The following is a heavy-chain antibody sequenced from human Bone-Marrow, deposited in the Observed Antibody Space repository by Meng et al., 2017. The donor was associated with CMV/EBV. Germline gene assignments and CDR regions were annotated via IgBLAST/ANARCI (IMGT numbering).Heavy chain of an antibody. Sequence: ASVKVSCKASGYTFTSYDINWVRQATGQGLEWMGWMNPNSGNTGYAQKFQGRVTMTRNTSISTAYMELSSLRSEDTAVYYCARGRSSSWSDWFYPWAQGTLVTVSS. J-gene: IGHJ5*02. CDR1: GYTFTSYD. CDR2: MNPNSGNT. D-gene: IGHD6-6*01. V-gene: IGHV1-8*01. CDR3: ARGRSSSWSDWFYP.